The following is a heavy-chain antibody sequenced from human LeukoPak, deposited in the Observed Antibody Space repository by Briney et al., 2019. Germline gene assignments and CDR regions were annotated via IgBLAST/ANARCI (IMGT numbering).Heavy chain of an antibody. Sequence: PSETLSLTCAVYGGSFSGYYWSWIRQPPGKGLEWIGEINHSGSTNYNPSLKSRVTISVDTSKNQFSLKLSSVTAADTAVYYCARVRIGNHFDYWGQGTLVTVSS. CDR1: GGSFSGYY. D-gene: IGHD4-23*01. J-gene: IGHJ4*02. CDR2: INHSGST. CDR3: ARVRIGNHFDY. V-gene: IGHV4-34*01.